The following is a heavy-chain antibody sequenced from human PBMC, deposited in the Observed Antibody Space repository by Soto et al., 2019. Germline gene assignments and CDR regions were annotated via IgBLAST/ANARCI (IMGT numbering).Heavy chain of an antibody. V-gene: IGHV4-59*01. CDR2: IYSSGST. CDR1: GGSISSYY. CDR3: ARGSGYSYGSYYFDY. Sequence: QVQLQESGPGLVKPSETLSLTCTVSGGSISSYYWSWIRQPPGKGLEWIGYIYSSGSTNYNPSLKSRVTISVDTSKNQFSLKLSSVTAADTAVYYCARGSGYSYGSYYFDYWGQGTLVTVSS. J-gene: IGHJ4*02. D-gene: IGHD5-18*01.